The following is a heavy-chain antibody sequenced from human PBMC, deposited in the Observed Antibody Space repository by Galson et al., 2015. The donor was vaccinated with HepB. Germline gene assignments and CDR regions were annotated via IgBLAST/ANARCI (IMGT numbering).Heavy chain of an antibody. D-gene: IGHD1-1*01. V-gene: IGHV3-7*01. CDR2: INPDESEK. J-gene: IGHJ4*02. Sequence: SLRLSCAASGFMLSDYWMDWVRQAPGKGLEWVASINPDESEKYYVDSVKGRFTISRDNAKNSMFLQMNSLRAEDTAVYYCARDVAYWKFDCWGQGTLVTVSS. CDR1: GFMLSDYW. CDR3: ARDVAYWKFDC.